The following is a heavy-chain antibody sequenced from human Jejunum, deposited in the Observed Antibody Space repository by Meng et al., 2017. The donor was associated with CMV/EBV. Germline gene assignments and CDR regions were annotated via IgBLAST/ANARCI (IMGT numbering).Heavy chain of an antibody. V-gene: IGHV3-23*01. CDR2: ISESGTNT. J-gene: IGHJ5*02. D-gene: IGHD5-24*01. Sequence: RPSCGESGFTFSNYAMNWVRQAPGKGPEWVSSISESGTNTDYADSVKGRFTISRDNSKNTLYLQMDSLRADDTAVYYCAKQFVRAWGQGTLVTVSS. CDR1: GFTFSNYA. CDR3: AKQFVRA.